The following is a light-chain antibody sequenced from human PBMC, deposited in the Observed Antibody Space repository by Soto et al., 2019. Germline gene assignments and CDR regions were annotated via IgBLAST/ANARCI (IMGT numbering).Light chain of an antibody. CDR1: QSIDSNY. Sequence: EIVLTQSPGTLSLSPGERATLSCRASQSIDSNYLGWYQQKPGQTPRLLIYGASSTATGIPDRFSGSGSGTDFTLTISRLETEDFAVYYCQHCGTSPGTFGQGTKVEIK. CDR2: GAS. J-gene: IGKJ1*01. CDR3: QHCGTSPGT. V-gene: IGKV3-20*01.